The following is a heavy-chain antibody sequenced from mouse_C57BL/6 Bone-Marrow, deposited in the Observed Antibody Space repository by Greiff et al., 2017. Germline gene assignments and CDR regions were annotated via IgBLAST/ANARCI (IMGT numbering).Heavy chain of an antibody. D-gene: IGHD1-1*01. CDR2: INPGSGGT. CDR3: ARDESSYLAY. CDR1: GYAFTNYL. J-gene: IGHJ3*01. V-gene: IGHV1-54*01. Sequence: VQLQPSGAELVRPGTSVKVSCKGSGYAFTNYLIEWVKQRPGQGLEWIGVINPGSGGTNYNEKFKGKATLTADKSSSTAYMQLSSLTSEDSAVYFCARDESSYLAYWGQGTLVTVSA.